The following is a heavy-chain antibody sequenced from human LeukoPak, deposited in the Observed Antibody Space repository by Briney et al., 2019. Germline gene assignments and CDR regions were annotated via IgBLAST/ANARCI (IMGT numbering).Heavy chain of an antibody. V-gene: IGHV3-48*01. J-gene: IGHJ6*04. CDR1: GFTLSNYN. CDR2: ISYSSSII. D-gene: IGHD2-2*01. Sequence: PGGSLRLSCAASGFTLSNYNMNWVRQAPGKGLEWVSYISYSSSIIYYADSVKGRFTIPRDNAKNSLYLQMNSLRAEDTAVYYCAGRGVEYCSSTSCQDVWGKGTTVTVSS. CDR3: AGRGVEYCSSTSCQDV.